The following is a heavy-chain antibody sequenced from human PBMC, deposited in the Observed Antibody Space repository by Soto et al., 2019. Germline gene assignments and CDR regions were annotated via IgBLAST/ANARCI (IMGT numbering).Heavy chain of an antibody. CDR3: AKDLGSGKPYYYYAMDV. CDR1: GFIFSKYG. CDR2: ISYDGSNK. J-gene: IGHJ6*02. D-gene: IGHD3-10*01. Sequence: QVQLVESGGGVVQPGTSLRLPCAASGFIFSKYGMHWVRQAPGKGLEWVAVISYDGSNKYYAESVKGRFIISRDKSENTLYLQMNSLRAEDTALYYCAKDLGSGKPYYYYAMDVWGQGTTVTVSS. V-gene: IGHV3-30*18.